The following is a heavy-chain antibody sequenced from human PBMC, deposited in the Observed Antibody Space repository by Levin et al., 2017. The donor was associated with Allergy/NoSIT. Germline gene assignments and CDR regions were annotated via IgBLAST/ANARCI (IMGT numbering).Heavy chain of an antibody. J-gene: IGHJ4*02. V-gene: IGHV3-23*01. Sequence: PGGSLRLSCAASGFTFSKYAMRWVRQAPGRGLEWVSTIGESGNTYYADSVKGRFTISRDNSKNTLYLLMNSLRAEDTAVYFCSKARAYFFEYWGQGTLVTVSA. CDR1: GFTFSKYA. CDR2: IGESGNT. CDR3: SKARAYFFEY.